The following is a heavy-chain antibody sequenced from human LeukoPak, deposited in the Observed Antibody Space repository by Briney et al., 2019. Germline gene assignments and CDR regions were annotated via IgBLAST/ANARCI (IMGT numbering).Heavy chain of an antibody. CDR3: ARDQSYDSSGYYYGNWFDP. D-gene: IGHD3-22*01. V-gene: IGHV3-33*01. CDR1: GFTFSSYG. CDR2: IWYDGSNK. Sequence: GGSLRLSCAASGFTFSSYGMHWVRQAPGKGLEWVAVIWYDGSNKYYADSVKGRFTISRDNSKNTLYLQMNSLRAEDTAVYYCARDQSYDSSGYYYGNWFDPWGQGTLVTVSS. J-gene: IGHJ5*02.